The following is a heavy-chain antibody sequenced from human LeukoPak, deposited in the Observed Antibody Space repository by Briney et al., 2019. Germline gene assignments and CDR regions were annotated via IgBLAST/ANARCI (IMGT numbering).Heavy chain of an antibody. CDR3: ARRGSNWGYYFDY. Sequence: PSETLSLTCTVSGGSINSYYWSWIRQPPGKGLEWIGYISYSGSTNYSPSLKSRVTISEDTSKNQFSLKLSSVTAADTAVYYCARRGSNWGYYFDYWGQGTLVTVSS. CDR2: ISYSGST. J-gene: IGHJ4*02. CDR1: GGSINSYY. V-gene: IGHV4-59*08. D-gene: IGHD7-27*01.